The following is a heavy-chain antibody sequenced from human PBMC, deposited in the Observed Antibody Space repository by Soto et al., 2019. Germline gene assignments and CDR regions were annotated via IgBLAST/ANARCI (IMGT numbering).Heavy chain of an antibody. V-gene: IGHV4-59*08. CDR1: GGSISSYY. Sequence: SETLSLTCTVSGGSISSYYWSWIRQPPGKGLEWIGYIYYSGSTNYNPSLKSRVTISVDTSKNQFSLKLSSVTAADTAVYYCARLGDYDFWSGYYTSYYYYYYMDVWGKGTTVTVSS. J-gene: IGHJ6*03. CDR2: IYYSGST. D-gene: IGHD3-3*01. CDR3: ARLGDYDFWSGYYTSYYYYYYMDV.